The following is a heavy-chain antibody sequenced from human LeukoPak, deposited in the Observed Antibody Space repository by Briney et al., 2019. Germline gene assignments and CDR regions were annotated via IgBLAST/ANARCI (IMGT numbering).Heavy chain of an antibody. CDR1: GYSISSGYY. J-gene: IGHJ4*02. D-gene: IGHD3-3*01. CDR2: IYHSRST. CDR3: ARGSDFWSGYFCLFDY. V-gene: IGHV4-38-2*02. Sequence: PSETLSLTCTVSGYSISSGYYWGWLRQPPGKGLEWIGRIYHSRSTYYNPSLKSRVTISVDTSKNQFSLKLSSVTAADTAVYYCARGSDFWSGYFCLFDYWGQGTLVTVSS.